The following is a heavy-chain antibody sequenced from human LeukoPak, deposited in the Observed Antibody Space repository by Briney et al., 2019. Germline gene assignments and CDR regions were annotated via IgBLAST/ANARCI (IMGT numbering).Heavy chain of an antibody. CDR3: AKDRIPSPVSGTGGFDY. CDR1: GFTFSSYS. Sequence: GGSLRLSCAASGFTFSSYSMNWVRQAPGKGLEWVSSISSSSSYIYYADSVKGRFTISRDNAKNSLYLQMNSLRAEDMALYYCAKDRIPSPVSGTGGFDYWGQGTLVTVSS. D-gene: IGHD6-19*01. CDR2: ISSSSSYI. J-gene: IGHJ4*02. V-gene: IGHV3-21*04.